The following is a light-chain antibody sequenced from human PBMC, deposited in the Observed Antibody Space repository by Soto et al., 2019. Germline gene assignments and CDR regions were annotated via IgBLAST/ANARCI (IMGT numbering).Light chain of an antibody. CDR1: SSDFGSYKF. V-gene: IGLV2-23*01. CDR3: CSYAGSSTLV. J-gene: IGLJ2*01. CDR2: EGS. Sequence: QSVLTQPASVSGSPGQSITISCTGTSSDFGSYKFVSWYQQHPGKAPKLMIYEGSKRPSGVSNRFSGSKSGNTASLTISGLQAEDEADYYCCSYAGSSTLVFGGGTKVTVL.